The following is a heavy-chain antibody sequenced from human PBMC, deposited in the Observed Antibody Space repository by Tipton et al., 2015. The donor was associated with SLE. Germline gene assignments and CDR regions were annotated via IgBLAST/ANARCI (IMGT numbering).Heavy chain of an antibody. V-gene: IGHV4-39*01. J-gene: IGHJ4*02. D-gene: IGHD2-15*01. CDR3: ASPRRGYCSGSSCTGYFDY. Sequence: GLVKPSETLSLTCTVSGDSIDSVNHYWGWIRQSPGKGLEWIGNIYYGGRTYYNPSLKSRVTLSVDTSKNQFSLTLTSVTAADTAVYYCASPRRGYCSGSSCTGYFDYWGQGSLVTVSS. CDR2: IYYGGRT. CDR1: GDSIDSVNHY.